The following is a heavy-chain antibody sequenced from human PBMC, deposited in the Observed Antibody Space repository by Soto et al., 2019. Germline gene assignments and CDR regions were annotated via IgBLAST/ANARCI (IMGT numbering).Heavy chain of an antibody. CDR3: AQCLLGVNYYYGMDV. CDR1: GGTFSSYA. D-gene: IGHD3-16*01. V-gene: IGHV1-69*12. Sequence: QVQLVQSGAEVKKPGSSVKVSCKASGGTFSSYAISWVRQAPGQGLEWMGGILPIFGTADYAQKFQGRVTIAADESTSTAYMELSSLRSDDTAVYYCAQCLLGVNYYYGMDVWGQGTTVTVSS. CDR2: ILPIFGTA. J-gene: IGHJ6*02.